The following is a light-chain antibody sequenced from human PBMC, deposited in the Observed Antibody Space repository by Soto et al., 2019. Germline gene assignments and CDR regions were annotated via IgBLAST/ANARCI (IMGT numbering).Light chain of an antibody. CDR1: QSISSW. Sequence: DIQMAQSPSTLSASVGDRVTITCRASQSISSWLAWYRQKPGKAPKLLIYDASSLESGVPSRFSGSGSGTEFTLTISSLQPDGFATYYSQHYDSYPWTFGQGTKVEIK. V-gene: IGKV1-5*01. CDR2: DAS. CDR3: QHYDSYPWT. J-gene: IGKJ1*01.